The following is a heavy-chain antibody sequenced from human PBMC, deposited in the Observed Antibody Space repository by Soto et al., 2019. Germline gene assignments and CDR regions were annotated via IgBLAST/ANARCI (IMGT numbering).Heavy chain of an antibody. CDR1: GGTFSSYA. V-gene: IGHV1-69*01. CDR2: IIPIFGTA. Sequence: SVKVSCKASGGTFSSYAISWVRQAPGQGLEWMGGIIPIFGTANYAQKFQGRVTITADESTSTAYMELSSLRSEDTAVYYCAREYRSGYDSFAYWGQGTLVTVS. CDR3: AREYRSGYDSFAY. D-gene: IGHD5-12*01. J-gene: IGHJ4*02.